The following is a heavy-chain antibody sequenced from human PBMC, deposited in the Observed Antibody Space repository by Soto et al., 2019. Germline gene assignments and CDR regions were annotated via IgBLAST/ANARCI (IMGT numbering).Heavy chain of an antibody. D-gene: IGHD3-22*01. J-gene: IGHJ6*02. V-gene: IGHV1-8*01. CDR3: ARERITMIVVVIRSDGMDV. Sequence: EASVKVSCKASGYTFTSYDINWVRQATGQGLEWMGWMNPNSGNTGYAQKFQGRVTMTRNTSISTAYMELSSLRSEDTAVYYCARERITMIVVVIRSDGMDVWGQGTTVTVSS. CDR2: MNPNSGNT. CDR1: GYTFTSYD.